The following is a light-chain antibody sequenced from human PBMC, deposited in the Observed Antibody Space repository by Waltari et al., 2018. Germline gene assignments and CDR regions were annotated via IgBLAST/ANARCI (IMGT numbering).Light chain of an antibody. Sequence: DIQMTQSPSTLSASVGDRVTITCRASQRINNWLAWFQLKPGKAPKLLIYKASNLESGVPSRFSGSASGTEFTLTISSLQPDDFASYYCQHFYGNPWTFGQGTKVEI. CDR2: KAS. J-gene: IGKJ1*01. CDR1: QRINNW. CDR3: QHFYGNPWT. V-gene: IGKV1-5*03.